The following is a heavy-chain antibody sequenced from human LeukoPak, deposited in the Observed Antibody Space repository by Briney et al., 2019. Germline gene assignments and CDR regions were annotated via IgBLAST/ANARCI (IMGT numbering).Heavy chain of an antibody. D-gene: IGHD1-1*01. CDR3: ARDDGT. Sequence: SSETLSLTCTVSGGSISSYYWSWIRQPPGKGLEWIGYIYYSGSTNYNPSLKSRVTISVDTSKNQFSLKLSSVTAADTAVYYCARDDGTWGQGTLVTVSS. CDR1: GGSISSYY. CDR2: IYYSGST. V-gene: IGHV4-59*01. J-gene: IGHJ5*02.